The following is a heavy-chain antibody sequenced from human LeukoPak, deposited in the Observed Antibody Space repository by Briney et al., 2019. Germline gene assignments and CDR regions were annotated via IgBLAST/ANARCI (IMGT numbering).Heavy chain of an antibody. D-gene: IGHD4-17*01. CDR2: ISGSGGST. CDR3: ARALTVPPPHPVDV. Sequence: PGGSLRLSCAASGFTFSSYAMSWVRQAPGKGLEWVSAISGSGGSTYYADSVRGRFTISRDNAKNTLYLEMNSLRGEDTAVYYCARALTVPPPHPVDVWGQGTTVTVSS. V-gene: IGHV3-23*01. CDR1: GFTFSSYA. J-gene: IGHJ6*02.